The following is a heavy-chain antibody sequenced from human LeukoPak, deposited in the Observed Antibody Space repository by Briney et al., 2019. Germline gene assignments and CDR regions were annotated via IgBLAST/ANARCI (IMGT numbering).Heavy chain of an antibody. CDR1: GYTFTDYY. CDR3: ARGGEYSYDYQAY. V-gene: IGHV1-2*02. CDR2: INPNSGGT. Sequence: ASVKVSCKASGYTFTDYYLHWVRQAPGQGLEWMGGINPNSGGTNYAQKFQGRVTLNRDTSITTAYIELSRLRSDHTHVYYCARGGEYSYDYQAYWGQGTLVTVSS. J-gene: IGHJ4*02. D-gene: IGHD5-18*01.